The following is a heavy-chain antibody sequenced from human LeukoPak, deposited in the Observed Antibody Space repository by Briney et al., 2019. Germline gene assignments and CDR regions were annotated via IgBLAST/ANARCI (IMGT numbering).Heavy chain of an antibody. D-gene: IGHD2-15*01. CDR1: GYSISSGYY. J-gene: IGHJ6*04. CDR3: ARGFGYCSGGSCYSGMDV. V-gene: IGHV4-38-2*01. CDR2: IYHSGST. Sequence: PSETLSLTCAVSGYSISSGYYWGWIRQPPGKGLEWIGSIYHSGSTYYNPSLKSRVTISVDTSKNQFSLKLSSVTAADTAVYYCARGFGYCSGGSCYSGMDVWGKGTTVTVSS.